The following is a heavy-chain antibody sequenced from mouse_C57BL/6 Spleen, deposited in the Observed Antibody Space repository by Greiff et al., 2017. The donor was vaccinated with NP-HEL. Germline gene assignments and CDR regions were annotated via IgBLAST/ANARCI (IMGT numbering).Heavy chain of an antibody. CDR2: INYDGSST. D-gene: IGHD2-4*01. Sequence: EVKLMESEGGLVQPGSSMKLSCTASGFTFSDYYMAWVRQVPEKGLEWVANINYDGSSTYYLDSLKSRFIISRDNAKNILYLQMSSLKSEDTATYYCARDDYDDAMDYWGQGTSVTVSS. V-gene: IGHV5-16*01. CDR1: GFTFSDYY. CDR3: ARDDYDDAMDY. J-gene: IGHJ4*01.